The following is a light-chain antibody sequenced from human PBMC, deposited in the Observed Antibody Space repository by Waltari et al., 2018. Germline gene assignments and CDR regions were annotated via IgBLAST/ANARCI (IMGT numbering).Light chain of an antibody. CDR1: QSISSY. CDR3: QQSYSTPPT. Sequence: DIQMTQSPSSLSASLGDRVTLTCRASQSISSYLNWYQQKPGKAPKLLIYAASSLQSGVPSRFSCSGSGTDFTLTISSLQPEDFATYYCQQSYSTPPTFGQGTKVEIK. V-gene: IGKV1-39*01. J-gene: IGKJ1*01. CDR2: AAS.